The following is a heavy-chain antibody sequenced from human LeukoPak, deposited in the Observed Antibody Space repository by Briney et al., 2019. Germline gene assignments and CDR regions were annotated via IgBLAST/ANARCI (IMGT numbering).Heavy chain of an antibody. D-gene: IGHD5-12*01. CDR1: GGSISSSSYY. CDR2: IYYSGST. Sequence: SETLSLTCTVSGGSISSSSYYWGWIRQPPGKGLEWIGSIYYSGSTYYNPSLKSRVTISVHTSKNQFSLKLSSVTAADTAVYYCARFALRFGVATIPRDAFDIWGQGTMVTVSS. CDR3: ARFALRFGVATIPRDAFDI. V-gene: IGHV4-39*01. J-gene: IGHJ3*02.